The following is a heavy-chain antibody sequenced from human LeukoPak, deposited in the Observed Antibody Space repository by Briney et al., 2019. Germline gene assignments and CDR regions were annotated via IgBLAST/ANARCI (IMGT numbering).Heavy chain of an antibody. CDR2: MNPNSGNT. CDR1: GYTFTSYD. D-gene: IGHD2-2*01. J-gene: IGHJ6*03. V-gene: IGHV1-8*01. CDR3: ARNYKLAQYYYYYMDV. Sequence: GASVKVSCKASGYTFTSYDINWVRQATGQGLEWMGWMNPNSGNTGYAQKFQGRVTMTRNTSISTAYMELSSLRSEDTAVYYCARNYKLAQYYYYYMDVWGKGTTVTVSS.